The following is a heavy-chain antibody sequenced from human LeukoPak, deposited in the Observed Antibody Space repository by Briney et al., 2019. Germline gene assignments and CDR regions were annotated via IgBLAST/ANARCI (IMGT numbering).Heavy chain of an antibody. V-gene: IGHV4-34*01. CDR1: GGSFSGYY. D-gene: IGHD3-16*02. CDR3: ARAAYYDYVWGSYRPPFDY. Sequence: SETLSLTCAVYGGSFSGYYWSWICQSPGKGLEWIGEINHSGSTNYNPSLKSRVTISVDTSKNQFSLKLSSVTAADTAVYYCARAAYYDYVWGSYRPPFDYWGQGTLVTVSS. CDR2: INHSGST. J-gene: IGHJ4*02.